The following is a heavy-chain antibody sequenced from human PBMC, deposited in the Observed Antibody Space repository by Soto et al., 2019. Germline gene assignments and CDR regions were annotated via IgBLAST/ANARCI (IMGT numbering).Heavy chain of an antibody. CDR2: IYWNDDK. CDR3: AHIRARGYSYGYQDYYYGMDV. D-gene: IGHD5-18*01. V-gene: IGHV2-5*01. J-gene: IGHJ6*02. CDR1: GFSLSTSGVG. Sequence: GSGPTLVNPTQTLTLTCTFSGFSLSTSGVGVGWIRQPPGKALEWLALIYWNDDKRYSPSLKSRLTITKDTSKNQVVLTMTNMDPVDTATYYCAHIRARGYSYGYQDYYYGMDVWGQGTTVTVSS.